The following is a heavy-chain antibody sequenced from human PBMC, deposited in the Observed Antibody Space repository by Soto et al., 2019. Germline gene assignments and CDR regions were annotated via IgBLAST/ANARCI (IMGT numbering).Heavy chain of an antibody. CDR2: ISAYNRNT. CDR3: ARASRDGYKFPDS. Sequence: ASVKVSCKASGYTFTSYGLSWVRQAPGQGLEWMGWISAYNRNTNYAQKLQGRVTMTTDTSTSTAYMELRSLRSDDTAMYYCARASRDGYKFPDSWGLGTLVTVSS. CDR1: GYTFTSYG. D-gene: IGHD5-12*01. V-gene: IGHV1-18*01. J-gene: IGHJ4*02.